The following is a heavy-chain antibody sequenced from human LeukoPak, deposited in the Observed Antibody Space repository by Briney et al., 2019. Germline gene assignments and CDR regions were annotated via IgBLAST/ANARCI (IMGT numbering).Heavy chain of an antibody. J-gene: IGHJ3*02. D-gene: IGHD2-15*01. CDR2: INGEGSNT. CDR1: GFTFSSHW. V-gene: IGHV3-74*03. Sequence: GGSLRLSCAASGFTFSSHWMHWVRRAPGKGLVWVSRINGEGSNTTYAYSLKGRFTISRDNAKNTLFLQMNSLRAEATAVYHCARSKSWYSNDAFDIWGQGTMVIVSS. CDR3: ARSKSWYSNDAFDI.